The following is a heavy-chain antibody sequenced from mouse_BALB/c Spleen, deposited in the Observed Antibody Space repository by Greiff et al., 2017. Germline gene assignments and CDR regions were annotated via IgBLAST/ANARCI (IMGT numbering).Heavy chain of an antibody. CDR1: GYTFTSYW. J-gene: IGHJ3*01. V-gene: IGHV1-5*01. D-gene: IGHD1-1*01. Sequence: EVQRVESGTVLARPGASVKMSCKASGYTFTSYWMHWVKQRPGQGLEWIGAIYPGNSDTSYNQKFKGKAKLTAVTSTSTAYMELSSLTNEDSAVYYCTRSSYYGSRGFAYWGQGTLVTVSA. CDR3: TRSSYYGSRGFAY. CDR2: IYPGNSDT.